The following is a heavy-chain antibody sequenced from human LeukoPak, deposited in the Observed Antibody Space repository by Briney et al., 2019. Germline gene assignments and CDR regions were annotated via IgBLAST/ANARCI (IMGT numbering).Heavy chain of an antibody. J-gene: IGHJ4*02. CDR2: IRYDGSNK. V-gene: IGHV3-30*02. D-gene: IGHD6-6*01. CDR3: AKVWGLSIRDY. Sequence: GGSLRLSCAASGFTFSSYGVHWVRQAPGKGLEWGAFIRYDGSNKYYADSVKCRFTISRDNSKNTLYLQVNSLRAEDTAVYYCAKVWGLSIRDYWGQGTLVTVSS. CDR1: GFTFSSYG.